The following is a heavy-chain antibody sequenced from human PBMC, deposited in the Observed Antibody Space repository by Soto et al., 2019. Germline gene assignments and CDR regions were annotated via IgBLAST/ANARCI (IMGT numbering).Heavy chain of an antibody. V-gene: IGHV1-24*01. Sequence: ASVKVSCKVSGYTLTELSMHWVRQAPGKGLEWMGGFDPEDGETIYAQKFQGRVTMTEDTSTDTAYMELSSLRSEDTAVYYCATIMYDILTGYYYYYGMDVWGQGTTVTVSS. D-gene: IGHD3-9*01. CDR3: ATIMYDILTGYYYYYGMDV. CDR1: GYTLTELS. CDR2: FDPEDGET. J-gene: IGHJ6*02.